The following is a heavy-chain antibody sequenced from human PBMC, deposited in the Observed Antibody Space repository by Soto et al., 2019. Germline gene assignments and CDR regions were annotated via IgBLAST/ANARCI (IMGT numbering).Heavy chain of an antibody. CDR2: IYYSGST. J-gene: IGHJ4*02. CDR1: GGSISSSSYY. CDR3: ARTIPFNCGGDCYDPVYYFDY. V-gene: IGHV4-39*01. Sequence: SETLSLTCTVSGGSISSSSYYWGWIRQPPGKGLEWIGSIYYSGSTYYNPSLKSRVTISVDTSKNQFSLKLSSVTAADTAVYYCARTIPFNCGGDCYDPVYYFDYWGQGTLVTVSS. D-gene: IGHD2-21*01.